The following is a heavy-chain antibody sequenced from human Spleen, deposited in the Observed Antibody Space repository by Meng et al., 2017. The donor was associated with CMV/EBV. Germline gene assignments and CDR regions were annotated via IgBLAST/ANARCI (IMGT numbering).Heavy chain of an antibody. J-gene: IGHJ4*02. CDR2: IYWNDDK. CDR3: AHNSARMFYANYFDY. V-gene: IGHV2-5*01. Sequence: SGPTLVKPTQTLTLTCTFSGFSLSSSKMNVGWIRQPPGKALEWLALIYWNDDKRYSPSLKNRLTITKDTSKNQVVLTMTNMDPVDTATYYCAHNSARMFYANYFDYWGQGTLVTVSS. CDR1: GFSLSSSKMN. D-gene: IGHD2-8*01.